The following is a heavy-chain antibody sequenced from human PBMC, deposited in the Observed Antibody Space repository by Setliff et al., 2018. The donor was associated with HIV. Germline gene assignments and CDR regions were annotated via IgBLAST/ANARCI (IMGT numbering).Heavy chain of an antibody. V-gene: IGHV5-51*01. CDR1: GYSFTNYW. Sequence: PGESLKISCKGSGYSFTNYWIGWVRQMPGKGLEWVGIIYPGDSDTRYSPSFQGQVTISVDKSINTAYLQWNSLKASDTAMYYCARVVGATTYYFDYWGQGTLVTVSS. CDR3: ARVVGATTYYFDY. J-gene: IGHJ4*02. CDR2: IYPGDSDT. D-gene: IGHD1-26*01.